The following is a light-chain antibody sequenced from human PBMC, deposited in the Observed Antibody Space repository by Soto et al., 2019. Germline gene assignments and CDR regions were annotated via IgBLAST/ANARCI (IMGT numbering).Light chain of an antibody. CDR3: AAWDDSLNAVV. Sequence: QSVLTQPPSVSEAPRQRVTISCSGSSSNIGNNAVNWYQQLPGKAPKLLIYYDDLLPSGVSDRFSFSKSGTSASLAISGLQSEDEADYYCAAWDDSLNAVVFGGGTKLTVL. CDR2: YDD. CDR1: SSNIGNNA. V-gene: IGLV1-36*01. J-gene: IGLJ2*01.